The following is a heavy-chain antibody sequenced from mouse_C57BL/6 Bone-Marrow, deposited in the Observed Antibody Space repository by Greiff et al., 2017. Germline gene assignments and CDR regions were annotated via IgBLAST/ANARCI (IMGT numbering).Heavy chain of an antibody. CDR1: GFNIKDDY. J-gene: IGHJ3*01. Sequence: VQLQQSGAELVRPGASVKLSCTASGFNIKDDYMHWVKQRPDQGLEWIGWIDPENGDTEYASKFQGKATITADTSSNTAYLQLSSLTSEDTAVYYCTPYYPGFAYWGQGTLVTVSA. V-gene: IGHV14-4*01. D-gene: IGHD1-1*01. CDR2: IDPENGDT. CDR3: TPYYPGFAY.